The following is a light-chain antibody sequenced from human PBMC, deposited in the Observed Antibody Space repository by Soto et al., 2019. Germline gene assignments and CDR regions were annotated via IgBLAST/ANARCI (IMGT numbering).Light chain of an antibody. V-gene: IGKV1-5*01. CDR3: QQLNSYPFT. CDR2: VAS. Sequence: DIQMTQSPSTLSASVGDRVTITCRASQSITNWLAWYQQKPGKAPKLLIYVASTLQSGVPSRFSGSGSGTEFTLTISSLQPEDFATYFCQQLNSYPFTFGQGTRLEIK. J-gene: IGKJ5*01. CDR1: QSITNW.